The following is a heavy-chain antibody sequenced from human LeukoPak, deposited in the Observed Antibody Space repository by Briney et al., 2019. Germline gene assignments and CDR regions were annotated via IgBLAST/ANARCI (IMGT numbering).Heavy chain of an antibody. CDR1: GYTFTSYG. CDR3: ASDQNPYYYDSSGYYCYDY. D-gene: IGHD3-22*01. CDR2: ISAYNGNT. V-gene: IGHV1-18*01. Sequence: ASVKVSCTASGYTFTSYGISWVRQAPGQGLEWMGWISAYNGNTNYAQKLKGRVTMTTDTSTSTAYMELRSLRSDNTAVYYCASDQNPYYYDSSGYYCYDYWGQGTLVTVSS. J-gene: IGHJ4*02.